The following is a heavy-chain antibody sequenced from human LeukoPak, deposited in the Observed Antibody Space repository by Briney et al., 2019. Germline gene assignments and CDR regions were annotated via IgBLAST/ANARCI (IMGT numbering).Heavy chain of an antibody. CDR3: ARNERGVAGDDAFDI. CDR1: GFTFSSYS. CDR2: ISSSSSYI. D-gene: IGHD6-19*01. J-gene: IGHJ3*02. V-gene: IGHV3-21*01. Sequence: PGGSLRLSCAASGFTFSSYSINWVRQAPGKGLEWVSSISSSSSYIYYADSVKGRFTISRDNAKNSLYLQMNSLRAEDTAVYFCARNERGVAGDDAFDIWGQGILVTVS.